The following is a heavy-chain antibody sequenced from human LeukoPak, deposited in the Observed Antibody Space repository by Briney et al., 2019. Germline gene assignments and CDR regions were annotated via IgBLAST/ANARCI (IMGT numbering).Heavy chain of an antibody. J-gene: IGHJ4*02. CDR3: ARGLGTRYYFDY. CDR2: IYYSGTT. CDR1: GVSITSYY. V-gene: IGHV4-59*01. Sequence: SETLSLTCSVSGVSITSYYWTWIRQLPGKGLEWVGYIYYSGTTDYNPSLKSRVIISADTSKNQFSLKLSSVTAADTAVYYCARGLGTRYYFDYWGQGTLVTVSS. D-gene: IGHD7-27*01.